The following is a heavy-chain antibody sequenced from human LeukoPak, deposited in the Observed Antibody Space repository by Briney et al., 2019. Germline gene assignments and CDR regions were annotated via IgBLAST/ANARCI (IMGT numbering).Heavy chain of an antibody. J-gene: IGHJ4*02. CDR3: AKGHYYNILTGYYVRRGLDY. CDR1: GFTFSSYA. Sequence: GGSLRLSCAASGFTFSSYAMHWVRQAPGKGLEWVAVISYAGSNKYYADSVKGRFTISRDNSKSTLYLQMNSLRAEDTAVYYCAKGHYYNILTGYYVRRGLDYWGQGTLVTVSS. V-gene: IGHV3-30*04. CDR2: ISYAGSNK. D-gene: IGHD3-9*01.